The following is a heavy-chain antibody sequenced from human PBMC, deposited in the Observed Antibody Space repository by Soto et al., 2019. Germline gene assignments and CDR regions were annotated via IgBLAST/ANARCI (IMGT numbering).Heavy chain of an antibody. CDR2: IIPIFGTA. CDR1: GGTFSSYA. CDR3: ARGLSYYDSSGYYLNWFDP. J-gene: IGHJ5*02. Sequence: QVQLVQSGAEVKKPGSSVKVSCKASGGTFSSYAISWVRQAPGQGLEWMGGIIPIFGTANYAQKFQGRVTITADEATSTAYMELRSLRSEDTSVYYCARGLSYYDSSGYYLNWFDPWGQGTLVTVSS. D-gene: IGHD3-22*01. V-gene: IGHV1-69*01.